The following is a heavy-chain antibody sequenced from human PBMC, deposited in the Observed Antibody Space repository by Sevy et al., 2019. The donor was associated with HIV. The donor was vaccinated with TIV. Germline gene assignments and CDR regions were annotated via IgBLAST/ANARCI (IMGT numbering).Heavy chain of an antibody. D-gene: IGHD5-12*01. Sequence: ASVKGSFKASGYTFDVYYLHWVRQAPGQGLEWMGRINPNTGVTNYAQEFQGRVTMTRDTSITTAYMELNRLGSDDTAVYYCAVLATISSFDYWGQGSLVTVSS. CDR1: GYTFDVYY. V-gene: IGHV1-2*06. CDR3: AVLATISSFDY. J-gene: IGHJ4*02. CDR2: INPNTGVT.